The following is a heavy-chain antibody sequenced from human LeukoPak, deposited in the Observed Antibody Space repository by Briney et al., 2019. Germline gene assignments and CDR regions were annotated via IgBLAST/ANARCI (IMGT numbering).Heavy chain of an antibody. CDR1: GYSFTSYW. J-gene: IGHJ1*01. V-gene: IGHV5-51*01. CDR3: VRGSAVGWLHFQH. Sequence: GESLKISCKGSGYSFTSYWIGWVRQMPGKGLEWMGIIYPGDSDTRYSPSFQGQVTISADKSISTAYLQWSSLKASDTAMYYRVRGSAVGWLHFQHWGQGTLVTVSS. D-gene: IGHD3-10*01. CDR2: IYPGDSDT.